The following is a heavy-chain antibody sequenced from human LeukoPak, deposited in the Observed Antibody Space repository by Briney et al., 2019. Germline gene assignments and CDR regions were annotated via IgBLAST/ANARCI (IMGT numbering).Heavy chain of an antibody. Sequence: GESLQISGQASGFIFTNYWIGGVRQVPEKGLEWMGIIYPRDSDTRYSPSFQGQVTVSADNSISTAYLQWNTLAASDTAMHDCAILQYSCYDFDFWGQGTLVTVSS. CDR2: IYPRDSDT. J-gene: IGHJ4*02. V-gene: IGHV5-51*01. CDR3: AILQYSCYDFDF. CDR1: GFIFTNYW. D-gene: IGHD5-12*01.